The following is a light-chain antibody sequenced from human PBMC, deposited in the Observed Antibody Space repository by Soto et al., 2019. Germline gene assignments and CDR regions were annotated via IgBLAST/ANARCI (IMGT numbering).Light chain of an antibody. CDR2: TAS. CDR1: QSISSW. Sequence: DIQMTQSPSTLSASVGDSVTITCRASQSISSWLAWYQQKPGKDPKLLIYTASNLESGVPSRFSGSGSDTEFTLTISSLQPEDFATYYCQQINNYPLTFGGGTKVDI. CDR3: QQINNYPLT. V-gene: IGKV1-5*03. J-gene: IGKJ4*01.